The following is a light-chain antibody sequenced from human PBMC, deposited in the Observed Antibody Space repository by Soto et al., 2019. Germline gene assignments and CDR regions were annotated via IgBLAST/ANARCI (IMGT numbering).Light chain of an antibody. V-gene: IGKV3-15*01. CDR3: LPYNNWPYT. J-gene: IGKJ2*01. CDR1: QSVSRN. CDR2: AAS. Sequence: EIVMTQSPATLSVSPGERATLSCRASQSVSRNLAWYQQKPGQAPRLLIYAASTRATGIPARFSGSGSGTELTLSISGLQSEDFALYYCLPYNNWPYTFGQRSKPEI.